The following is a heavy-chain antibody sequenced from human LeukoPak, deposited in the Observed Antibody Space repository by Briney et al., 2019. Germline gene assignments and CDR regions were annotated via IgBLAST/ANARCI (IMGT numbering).Heavy chain of an antibody. CDR1: GYTFTGYY. CDR2: MNPNSGNT. D-gene: IGHD3-10*01. V-gene: IGHV1-8*02. CDR3: ARKFLGSRGYYFDY. J-gene: IGHJ4*02. Sequence: GASVKVSCKASGYTFTGYYMHWVRQAPGQGLEWMGWMNPNSGNTGYAQKFQGRVNMTRNTSISTAYMELSSLRSEDTAAYYCARKFLGSRGYYFDYWGQGTLVTVSS.